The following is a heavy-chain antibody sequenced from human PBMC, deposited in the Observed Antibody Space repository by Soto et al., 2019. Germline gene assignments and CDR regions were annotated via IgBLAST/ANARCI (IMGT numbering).Heavy chain of an antibody. CDR2: ISSSSSYI. Sequence: GGSLRLSCAASGFTFSSYSMNWVRQAPGKGLEWVSSISSSSSYIYYADSVKGRFTISRDNAKNSLYLQMNSLRAEDTAVYYCARDRSIAARPLRVFLYPFDNWGEVKTFPVS. V-gene: IGHV3-21*01. CDR1: GFTFSSYS. J-gene: IGHJ3*02. CDR3: ARDRSIAARPLRVFLYPFDN. D-gene: IGHD6-6*01.